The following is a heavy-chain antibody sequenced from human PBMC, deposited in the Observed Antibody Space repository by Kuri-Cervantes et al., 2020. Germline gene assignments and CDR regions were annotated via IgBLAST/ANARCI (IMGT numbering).Heavy chain of an antibody. CDR3: AKEAVAGTSYYYGMDV. Sequence: LSLTCAASGFTFSDYYMSWVRQAPGKGLEWVSGISWNSGSIGYADSVKGRFTISRDNAKNSLYLQMNSLRAEDTALYYCAKEAVAGTSYYYGMDVWGQGTTVTVSS. CDR1: GFTFSDYY. J-gene: IGHJ6*02. V-gene: IGHV3-9*01. D-gene: IGHD6-19*01. CDR2: ISWNSGSI.